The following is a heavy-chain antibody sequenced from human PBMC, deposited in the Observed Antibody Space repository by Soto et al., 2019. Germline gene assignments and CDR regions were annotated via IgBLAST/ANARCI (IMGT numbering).Heavy chain of an antibody. Sequence: LSLTCTVSGGSISSYYWSWIRQPPGKGLEWIGYIYYSGSTNYNPSLKSRVTISVDTSKNQFSLKLSSVTAADTAVYYCARVGGMTTVTTYFDYWGQGTLVTVSS. V-gene: IGHV4-59*01. CDR1: GGSISSYY. D-gene: IGHD4-17*01. CDR3: ARVGGMTTVTTYFDY. CDR2: IYYSGST. J-gene: IGHJ4*02.